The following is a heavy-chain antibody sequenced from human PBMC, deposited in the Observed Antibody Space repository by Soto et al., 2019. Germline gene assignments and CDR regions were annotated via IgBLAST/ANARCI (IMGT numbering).Heavy chain of an antibody. J-gene: IGHJ6*02. CDR3: ARGGYYDSSGSRNYHYYGMNF. V-gene: IGHV1-18*01. D-gene: IGHD3-22*01. CDR2: ISPYDGNT. Sequence: ASVKVSCKASGYTFSSYGINWVRQAPGQGLEWLGWISPYDGNTKYAQILQGRVSMTTDTSTKTAYMEVRSLRSDDTAVYYCARGGYYDSSGSRNYHYYGMNFWGQGTTVTVSS. CDR1: GYTFSSYG.